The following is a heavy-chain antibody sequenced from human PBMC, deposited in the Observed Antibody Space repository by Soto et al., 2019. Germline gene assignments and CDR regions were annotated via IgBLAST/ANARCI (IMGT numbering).Heavy chain of an antibody. V-gene: IGHV1-18*04. CDR1: GYTFTSYG. J-gene: IGHJ6*02. CDR2: ISAYNGNT. Sequence: ASVKVSCKASGYTFTSYGISWVRQAPGQGLEWMGWISAYNGNTNYAQKLQGRVTMTTDTSTSTVYMELRSLRSDDTAVYYCARDPGIAAAGTTYYYYGMDVWGQGTTV. CDR3: ARDPGIAAAGTTYYYYGMDV. D-gene: IGHD6-13*01.